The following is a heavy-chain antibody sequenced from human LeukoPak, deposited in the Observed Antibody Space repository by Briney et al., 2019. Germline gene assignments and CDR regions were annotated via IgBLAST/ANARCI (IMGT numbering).Heavy chain of an antibody. CDR3: AKFKRANPYDS. V-gene: IGHV3-23*01. Sequence: GGSLRLSCVASGFTFSSYAMTWVRQAPGKGLEWVSTISSSGGSTFYADSVKGRFTISRDNSKNTLYLQMSSLRAEDTAAYYCAKFKRANPYDSWGQGTLVTVSS. D-gene: IGHD6-25*01. CDR1: GFTFSSYA. J-gene: IGHJ4*02. CDR2: ISSSGGST.